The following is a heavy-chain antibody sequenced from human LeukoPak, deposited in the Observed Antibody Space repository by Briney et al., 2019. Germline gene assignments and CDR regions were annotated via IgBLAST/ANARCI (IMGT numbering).Heavy chain of an antibody. D-gene: IGHD6-19*01. CDR2: ISTSGRTI. V-gene: IGHV3-11*04. Sequence: GGSLRLSCAASGFTFNDYYMSWIRQASGKGLEWVSYISTSGRTIYYADSVKGRFSISRDSAKNSLYLQMNSLRAEDTAVYYCARGGWVDYWGQGTLVAVSS. CDR1: GFTFNDYY. J-gene: IGHJ4*02. CDR3: ARGGWVDY.